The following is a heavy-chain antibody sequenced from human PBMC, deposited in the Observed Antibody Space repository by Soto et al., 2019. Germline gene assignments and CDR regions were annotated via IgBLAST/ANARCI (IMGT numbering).Heavy chain of an antibody. D-gene: IGHD5-12*01. CDR2: INAGNGNT. CDR3: ARGSGYALAPDY. CDR1: GYTFTNYA. Sequence: QVQLVQSGAEVKKPGASVKVSCKASGYTFTNYAMHWVRQAPGQRLERMGWINAGNGNTKYPQKFQGRVTITRDTSASTAYIELSSLSSEDTAVYYCARGSGYALAPDYWGQGTLVTVSS. J-gene: IGHJ4*02. V-gene: IGHV1-3*01.